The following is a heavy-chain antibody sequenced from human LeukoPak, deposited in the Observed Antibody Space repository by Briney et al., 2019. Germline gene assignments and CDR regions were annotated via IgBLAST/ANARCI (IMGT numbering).Heavy chain of an antibody. V-gene: IGHV4-39*06. CDR1: GGSISSSSYY. D-gene: IGHD3-10*01. Sequence: PETLSLTCTVSGGSISSSSYYWGWIRQPPGKGLEWIGSIYYSGSTYYNPSLKSRVTISVDTSKNQFTLKLSSVTAADTAVYYCAGPTPKGFEYGMDVWGQGTTVTVSS. CDR3: AGPTPKGFEYGMDV. J-gene: IGHJ6*02. CDR2: IYYSGST.